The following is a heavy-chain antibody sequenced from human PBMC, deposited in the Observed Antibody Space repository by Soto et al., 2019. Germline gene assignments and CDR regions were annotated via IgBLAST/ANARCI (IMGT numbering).Heavy chain of an antibody. Sequence: SQTLSLTCAISGDSVSSNSAAWNWIRQSPSRGLEWLGRTYYRSKWYNDYAVSVKSRITINPDTSKNQFSLQLNSVTPEDTAVYHCARAGHSSYYFDYWGEGTLVTVTS. V-gene: IGHV6-1*01. CDR3: ARAGHSSYYFDY. CDR2: TYYRSKWYN. CDR1: GDSVSSNSAA. J-gene: IGHJ4*02. D-gene: IGHD6-13*01.